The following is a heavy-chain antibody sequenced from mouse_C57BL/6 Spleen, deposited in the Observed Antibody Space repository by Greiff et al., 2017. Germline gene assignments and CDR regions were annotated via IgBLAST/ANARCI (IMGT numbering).Heavy chain of an antibody. D-gene: IGHD1-1*01. CDR1: GFTFSDYG. CDR2: ISSGSSTI. Sequence: EVHLVESGGGLVKPGGSLKLSCAASGFTFSDYGMHWVRQAPEKGLEWVAYISSGSSTIYYADTVKGRFTISRDNAKNTLFLQMTSLRSEDTAMYYCARIYYYGSSYYAMDYWGQGTSVTVSS. CDR3: ARIYYYGSSYYAMDY. J-gene: IGHJ4*01. V-gene: IGHV5-17*01.